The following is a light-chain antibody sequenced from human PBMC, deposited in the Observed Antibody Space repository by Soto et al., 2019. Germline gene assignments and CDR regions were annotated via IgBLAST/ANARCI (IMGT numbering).Light chain of an antibody. J-gene: IGLJ1*01. CDR2: EVN. CDR1: STDVGGYKY. CDR3: SSFSSSRTPYV. V-gene: IGLV2-14*01. Sequence: QSALTQPASVSGSPGQSITISCTGTSTDVGGYKYVSWYQQHPGTAPKLMIFEVNGRPSGVSDRFSGSKSGNTASLTISRLQPEDEADYYCSSFSSSRTPYVFGTGTKVTVL.